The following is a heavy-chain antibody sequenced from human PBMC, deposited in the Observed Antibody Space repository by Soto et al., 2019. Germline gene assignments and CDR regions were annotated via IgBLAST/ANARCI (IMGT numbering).Heavy chain of an antibody. CDR1: GGSVRGGVCY. CDR2: MYHTVST. CDR3: AKAHVMVLAGNTFDY. V-gene: IGHV4-31*03. J-gene: IGHJ4*01. Sequence: PSETRSLTCSVSGGSVRGGVCYWSWIRHLPGKGLEWIGYMYHTVSTFYNPALKSRVTILLDTSKSHFSLKLTSVTAADTAVYYCAKAHVMVLAGNTFDYWGQGTMVTVSS. D-gene: IGHD6-19*01.